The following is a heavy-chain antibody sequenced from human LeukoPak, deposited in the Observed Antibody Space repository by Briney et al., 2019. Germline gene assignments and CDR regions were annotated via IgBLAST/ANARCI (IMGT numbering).Heavy chain of an antibody. D-gene: IGHD3-10*01. Sequence: SETLSLTCTVSGGSISSYYWSWIRQPPGKGLEWIGYIYYSGSTNYNPSLKSRVTMSVDTSKNQFSLKLSSVTAADTAVYYCARDSGLGSGSSDAFDIWGQGTMVTVSS. CDR3: ARDSGLGSGSSDAFDI. J-gene: IGHJ3*02. CDR2: IYYSGST. V-gene: IGHV4-59*12. CDR1: GGSISSYY.